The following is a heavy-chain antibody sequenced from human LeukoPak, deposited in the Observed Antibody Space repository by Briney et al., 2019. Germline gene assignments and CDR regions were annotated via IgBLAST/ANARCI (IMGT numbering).Heavy chain of an antibody. CDR2: ISYDGSNK. Sequence: RGSLRLSCAASGFTFSSYAMHWVRQAPGKGLEWVAVISYDGSNKYYADSVKGRFTISRDNSKNTLYLQMNSLRAEDTAVYYCARDRLKYCSGGSCYNYFDYWGQGTLVTVSS. V-gene: IGHV3-30-3*01. D-gene: IGHD2-15*01. J-gene: IGHJ4*02. CDR3: ARDRLKYCSGGSCYNYFDY. CDR1: GFTFSSYA.